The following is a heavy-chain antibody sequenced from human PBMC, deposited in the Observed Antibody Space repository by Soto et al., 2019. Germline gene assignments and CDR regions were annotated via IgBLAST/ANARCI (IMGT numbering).Heavy chain of an antibody. CDR1: GFTFSSYW. CDR2: ISGSGGST. J-gene: IGHJ4*02. Sequence: EVQLVESGGGLVKPGGSLRLSCAASGFTFSSYWMSWVRQAPGKGLEWVSAISGSGGSTYYADSVKGRFTISRDNSKNTLYLQMNSLRAEDTAVYYCAKRGYDYVWGSYRYHFDYWGQGTLVTVSS. D-gene: IGHD3-16*02. CDR3: AKRGYDYVWGSYRYHFDY. V-gene: IGHV3-23*04.